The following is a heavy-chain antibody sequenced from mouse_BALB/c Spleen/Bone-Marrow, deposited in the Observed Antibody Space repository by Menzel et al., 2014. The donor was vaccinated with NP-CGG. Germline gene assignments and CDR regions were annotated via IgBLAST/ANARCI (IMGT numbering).Heavy chain of an antibody. CDR2: IHPNSGNT. Sequence: QVQLQQSGSVLVRPGASVKLSCKASGYTFTSSWMPWAKQRPGQGLEWIGEIHPNSGNTNYNEKFKGKATLTVDTSSSTAYVDLSSLTSEDSAVYYCARSTTATYFDVWGAGTTVTVSS. J-gene: IGHJ1*01. CDR1: GYTFTSSW. D-gene: IGHD1-2*01. V-gene: IGHV1S130*01. CDR3: ARSTTATYFDV.